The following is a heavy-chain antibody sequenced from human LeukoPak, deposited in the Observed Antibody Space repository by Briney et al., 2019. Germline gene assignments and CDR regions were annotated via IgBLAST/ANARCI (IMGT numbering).Heavy chain of an antibody. CDR3: ARDCFTRLAGVLFASRRCRYMDV. Sequence: QAGGSLRLSCGASGFVFNTHDMHWVRQAPGKGLEWVAFIRSDGSHTYYTDSVRGRFTISRDNAKNSLYLQMNSLRAEDTAVYYCARDCFTRLAGVLFASRRCRYMDVWGKGTTVTVSS. J-gene: IGHJ6*03. D-gene: IGHD3-10*01. CDR2: IRSDGSHT. CDR1: GFVFNTHD. V-gene: IGHV3-30*02.